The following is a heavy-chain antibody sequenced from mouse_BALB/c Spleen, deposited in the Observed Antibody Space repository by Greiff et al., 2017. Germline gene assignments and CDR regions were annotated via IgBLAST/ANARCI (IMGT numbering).Heavy chain of an antibody. CDR2: IYPYDGGT. CDR3: ARGSDYDRYYAMDY. Sequence: VHVKQSGPELVKPGASVKISCKASGYTFTDYNMHWVKQSHGKSLEWIGYIYPYDGGTGYNQKFKSKATLTVDNSSSTAYMELRSLTSEDSAVYYCARGSDYDRYYAMDYWGQGTSVTVSS. CDR1: GYTFTDYN. V-gene: IGHV1S29*02. D-gene: IGHD2-4*01. J-gene: IGHJ4*01.